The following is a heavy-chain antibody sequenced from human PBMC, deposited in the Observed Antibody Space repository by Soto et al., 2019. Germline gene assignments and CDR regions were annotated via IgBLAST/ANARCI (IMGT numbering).Heavy chain of an antibody. CDR3: ARGPLVVLDYFES. CDR2: IFSLTDIP. CDR1: GGTFRNYP. Sequence: QVQLVQSGTAVKKPGSSVKVSCKASGGTFRNYPINWVRQAPGQGLEWMGSIFSLTDIPDYAQNFQARLTITADKSTSTAYMELSSLTSDDTAMYFCARGPLVVLDYFESWGQGTLVTVSS. V-gene: IGHV1-69*02. J-gene: IGHJ4*02.